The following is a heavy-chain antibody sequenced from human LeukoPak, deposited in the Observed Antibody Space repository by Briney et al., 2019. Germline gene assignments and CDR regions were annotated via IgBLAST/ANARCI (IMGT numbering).Heavy chain of an antibody. CDR1: GFTFSSYS. J-gene: IGHJ4*02. CDR3: ASNLRYDILTGSDRTD. CDR2: ISSSSSYI. Sequence: GGSLRLSCAASGFTFSSYSMNWVRQAPGKGLEWLSSISSSSSYIYYADSVKGRFTISRDNAKNSLYLQMNSLRAEDTAVYYCASNLRYDILTGSDRTDWGQGTLVTVSS. V-gene: IGHV3-21*01. D-gene: IGHD3-9*01.